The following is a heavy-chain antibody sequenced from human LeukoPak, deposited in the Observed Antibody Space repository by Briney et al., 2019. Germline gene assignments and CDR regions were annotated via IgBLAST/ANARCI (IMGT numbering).Heavy chain of an antibody. CDR1: GFTFDDYG. CDR3: ARDGSVWSGYYTHYYYMDV. D-gene: IGHD3-3*01. V-gene: IGHV3-20*04. CDR2: INWNGGST. J-gene: IGHJ6*03. Sequence: GGSLRLSCAASGFTFDDYGMSWVRQAPGKGLEWVSGINWNGGSTGYADSVKGRFTISRDNAKNSPYLQMNSLRAEDTALYYCARDGSVWSGYYTHYYYMDVWGKGTTVTVSS.